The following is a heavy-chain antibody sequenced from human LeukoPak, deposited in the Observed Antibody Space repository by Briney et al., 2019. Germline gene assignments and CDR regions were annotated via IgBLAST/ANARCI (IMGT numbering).Heavy chain of an antibody. J-gene: IGHJ5*02. V-gene: IGHV1-18*01. D-gene: IGHD2-21*02. CDR3: ARKGCTGDCYRFDP. CDR1: GYTFTSYA. CDR2: INMYNGNT. Sequence: ASVKVSCKASGYTFTSYAISWVRQAPGQGPEWMGWINMYNGNTNYAQKLQGRVTMTTDTSTSTAYMELRSLRSDDTAVYYCARKGCTGDCYRFDPWGQGTLVTVSS.